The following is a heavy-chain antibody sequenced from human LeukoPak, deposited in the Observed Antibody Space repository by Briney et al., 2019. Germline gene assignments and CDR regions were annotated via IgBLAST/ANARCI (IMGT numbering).Heavy chain of an antibody. D-gene: IGHD6-19*01. Sequence: SETLSLTCTVSGGSISPYYWSWIRQPPGKGLDWIGFIYYTGTTSYNPSLKSRVTISLDTSKNQFSLRLSSVTAADTAIFYCARYISSGLDYWGQGTLVTVSS. J-gene: IGHJ4*02. V-gene: IGHV4-59*08. CDR1: GGSISPYY. CDR3: ARYISSGLDY. CDR2: IYYTGTT.